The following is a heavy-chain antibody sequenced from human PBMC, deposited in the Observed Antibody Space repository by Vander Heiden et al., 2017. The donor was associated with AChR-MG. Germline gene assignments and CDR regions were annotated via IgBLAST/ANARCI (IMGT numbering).Heavy chain of an antibody. V-gene: IGHV4-39*01. CDR1: GGSISNYY. CDR3: ARHLDSPGFPTDS. Sequence: QVLLQESGPGLVKPSETLSLSCSISGGSISNYYRGWIRQPPGKGLEWVGTISSSGNTYSNPSLNGRVTISVDASKNQISLQLRSLTAADTAVYYCARHLDSPGFPTDSWGQGTLVTVSS. J-gene: IGHJ4*02. CDR2: ISSSGNT. D-gene: IGHD3-22*01.